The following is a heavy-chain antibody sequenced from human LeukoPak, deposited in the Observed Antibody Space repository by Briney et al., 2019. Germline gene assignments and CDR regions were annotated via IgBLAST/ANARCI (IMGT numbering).Heavy chain of an antibody. CDR2: VDNDGRGT. J-gene: IGHJ4*02. D-gene: IGHD6-19*01. CDR3: ARDGSGSIDLDH. Sequence: GESLRLSCSVSGFSYSAYWMHWVRQPQGKGMGWDSYVDNDGRGTTYFNSVKGRFTITRDNAKNTVYLQMSSLRVDATAVYYGARDGSGSIDLDHWGQGTLVTVSS. CDR1: GFSYSAYW. V-gene: IGHV3-74*01.